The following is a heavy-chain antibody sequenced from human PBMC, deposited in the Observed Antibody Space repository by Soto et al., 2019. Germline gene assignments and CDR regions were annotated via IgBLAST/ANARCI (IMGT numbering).Heavy chain of an antibody. CDR3: ARHYEPNGYFPAP. CDR1: GASLSSTDW. Sequence: SLTCGVSGASLSSTDWWTWIRQSPGKGLEWIGDIFHTGSTNYNPSLWGRVSISLDMSRNQFSLRLTSVTAADTAIYYCARHYEPNGYFPAPWGQGRLVTVSS. CDR2: IFHTGST. V-gene: IGHV4-4*02. D-gene: IGHD2-8*01. J-gene: IGHJ5*02.